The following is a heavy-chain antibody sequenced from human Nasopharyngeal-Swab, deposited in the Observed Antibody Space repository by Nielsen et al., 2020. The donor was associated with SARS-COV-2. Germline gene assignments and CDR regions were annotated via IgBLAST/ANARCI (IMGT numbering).Heavy chain of an antibody. CDR3: ATRRGATSSDFDY. V-gene: IGHV7-4-1*02. J-gene: IGHJ4*02. D-gene: IGHD6-6*01. CDR2: INTNTGHP. Sequence: WVRQAPGQGLEWMGWINTNTGHPTYARGFTGRLDHSLDSSARSTYLEISSLQPDDTAVYYCATRRGATSSDFDYWGQGTLVTVSS.